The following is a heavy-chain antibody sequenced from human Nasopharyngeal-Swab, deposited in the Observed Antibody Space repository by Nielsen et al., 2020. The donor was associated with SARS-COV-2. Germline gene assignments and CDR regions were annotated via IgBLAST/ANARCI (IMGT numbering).Heavy chain of an antibody. CDR2: TGTGGGST. CDR3: AKAHGGGWATEFDS. J-gene: IGHJ4*02. CDR1: GFTFTNYA. D-gene: IGHD6-19*01. Sequence: GESLKISCAASGFTFTNYAMSWVRQAPGKGLEWISETGTGGGSTNYADSVKGRFTSSRDNSKTTLFLQMNSLTAEDTAVYYCAKAHGGGWATEFDSWGQGTLVTVSS. V-gene: IGHV3-23*01.